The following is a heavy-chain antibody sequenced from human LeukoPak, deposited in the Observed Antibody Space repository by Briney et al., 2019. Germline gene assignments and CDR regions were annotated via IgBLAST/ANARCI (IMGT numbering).Heavy chain of an antibody. V-gene: IGHV3-23*01. J-gene: IGHJ4*02. CDR1: GFTFNTHA. CDR2: ISGSGGST. CDR3: AKGTAMAFYYFDY. Sequence: GGSLSLSCAASGFTFNTHAMSWVRQAPGRGLEWVSAISGSGGSTYYADSVKGRFTISRDISKNTVYLQMNSLRAEDTAIYYCAKGTAMAFYYFDYWGQGTLVTVSS. D-gene: IGHD5-18*01.